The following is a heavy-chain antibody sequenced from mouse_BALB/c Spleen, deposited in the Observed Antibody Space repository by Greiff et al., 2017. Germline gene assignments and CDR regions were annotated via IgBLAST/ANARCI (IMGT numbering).Heavy chain of an antibody. CDR2: INPGSGGT. CDR1: GYAFTNYL. CDR3: ASQYGRWFGY. D-gene: IGHD2-10*02. J-gene: IGHJ3*01. V-gene: IGHV1-54*01. Sequence: QVQLQQSGAELVRPGTSVKVSCKASGYAFTNYLIEWVKQRPGQGLEWIGVINPGSGGTNYNEKFKGKATLTADKSSSTAYMQLSSLTSDDSAVYFCASQYGRWFGYWGQGTLVTVSA.